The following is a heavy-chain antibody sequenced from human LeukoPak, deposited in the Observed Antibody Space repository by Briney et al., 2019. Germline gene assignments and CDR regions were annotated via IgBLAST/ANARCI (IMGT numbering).Heavy chain of an antibody. CDR3: ARDKGSSGWYVWFDP. D-gene: IGHD6-19*01. CDR2: ISSSSSTI. CDR1: GFTFSSYS. J-gene: IGHJ5*02. V-gene: IGHV3-48*02. Sequence: PGGSLRLSCAASGFTFSSYSMNWVRQAPGKGLEWVSYISSSSSTIYYADYVKGRFNISRDNAKNSLYLQVNSLRDEDTAVYYCARDKGSSGWYVWFDPWGQGTLVTVSS.